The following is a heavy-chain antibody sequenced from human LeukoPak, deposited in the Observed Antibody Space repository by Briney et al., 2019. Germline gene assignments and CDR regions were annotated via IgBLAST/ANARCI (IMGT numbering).Heavy chain of an antibody. CDR3: TRGNPSNGDGSDI. CDR2: IYYSGST. J-gene: IGHJ3*02. V-gene: IGHV4-59*08. Sequence: SSETLSLTCTVSGGSISSYYWSWIRQPPGKGLEWIGYIYYSGSTSYNPSLRSRVTISIDTSRTQFSLQLTSVTASDTAVYYCTRGNPSNGDGSDIWGQGTMVTVSS. D-gene: IGHD6-19*01. CDR1: GGSISSYY.